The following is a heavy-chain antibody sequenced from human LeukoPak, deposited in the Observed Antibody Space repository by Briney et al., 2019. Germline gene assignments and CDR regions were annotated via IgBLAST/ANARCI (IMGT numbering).Heavy chain of an antibody. J-gene: IGHJ4*02. Sequence: GGSLRLSCAASGFTFSSYSMNWVRQAPGKGLEWVSSISSSSSYIYYADSVKGRFTISRDNAKKSLYLQMSSPRAEDTAENNCARGLPGSMGYWVQGTVVTVSS. CDR3: ARGLPGSMGY. V-gene: IGHV3-21*01. CDR1: GFTFSSYS. CDR2: ISSSSSYI. D-gene: IGHD5-12*01.